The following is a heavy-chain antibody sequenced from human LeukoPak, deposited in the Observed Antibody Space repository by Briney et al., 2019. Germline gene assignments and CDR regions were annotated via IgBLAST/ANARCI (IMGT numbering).Heavy chain of an antibody. CDR3: AAGAEGGPTDY. J-gene: IGHJ4*02. CDR1: GYTFTGYY. CDR2: INPNSGGT. Sequence: ASVKVSCKASGYTFTGYYMHWVRQAPGQGLEWMGWINPNSGGTNYAQKFQGRVTITRDMSTGTTYMELSSLRSEDTAVYYCAAGAEGGPTDYWGQGTLVTVSS. V-gene: IGHV1-2*02. D-gene: IGHD3-16*01.